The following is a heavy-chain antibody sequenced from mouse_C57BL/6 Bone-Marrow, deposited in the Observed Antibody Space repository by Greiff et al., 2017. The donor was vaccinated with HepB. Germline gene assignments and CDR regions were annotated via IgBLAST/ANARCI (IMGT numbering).Heavy chain of an antibody. CDR2: INPYNGGT. V-gene: IGHV1-19*01. D-gene: IGHD1-1*01. CDR3: ARRYYGSLYYFDD. CDR1: GYTFTDYY. Sequence: VQLKQSGPVLVKPGASVKMSCKASGYTFTDYYMNWVKQSHGKSLEWIGVINPYNGGTSYNQKFKGKATLTVDKSSSTAYMELNSLTSEDSAVYYCARRYYGSLYYFDDWGQGTTLTVSS. J-gene: IGHJ2*01.